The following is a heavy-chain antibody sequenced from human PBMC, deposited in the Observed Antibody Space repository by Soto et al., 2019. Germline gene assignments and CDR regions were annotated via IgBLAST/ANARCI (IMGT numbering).Heavy chain of an antibody. CDR2: INHSGST. CDR1: GGSFSGYY. CDR3: ARGKDY. V-gene: IGHV4-34*01. J-gene: IGHJ4*02. Sequence: SETLSLTCAVYGGSFSGYYWSWIRQPPGKGLEWIGEINHSGSTNYNPSLKSRVTISVDTSKNQFSLKLSSVTAADTAVYYCARGKDYWGQGTLVTVSS.